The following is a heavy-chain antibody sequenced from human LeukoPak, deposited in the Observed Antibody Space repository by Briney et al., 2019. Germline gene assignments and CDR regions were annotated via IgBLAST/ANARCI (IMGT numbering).Heavy chain of an antibody. CDR3: AGEGIYCNNGICYERGIYLQH. Sequence: PGGSLRLSCAASGFTFNTYGMNWVRQAPGKGLEWVSYISSSGSTIYYADSVKGRFTISRDNAKNSLYLQMNSLRAEDTAVYYCAGEGIYCNNGICYERGIYLQHWGQGTLVTVSS. D-gene: IGHD2-8*01. J-gene: IGHJ1*01. CDR2: ISSSGSTI. CDR1: GFTFNTYG. V-gene: IGHV3-48*04.